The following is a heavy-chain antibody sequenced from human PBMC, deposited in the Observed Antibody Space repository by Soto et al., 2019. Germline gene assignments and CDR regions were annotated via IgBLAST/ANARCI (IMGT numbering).Heavy chain of an antibody. CDR3: ASLRVGATTGPFSLDY. V-gene: IGHV3-48*02. D-gene: IGHD1-26*01. J-gene: IGHJ4*02. Sequence: GSLRLSCAASGFTFSSYSMNWVRQAPGKGLEWVSYISSSSSTIYYADSVKGRFTTSRDNAKNSLYLQMNSLRDEDTAVYYCASLRVGATTGPFSLDYWGQGTLVTVSS. CDR2: ISSSSSTI. CDR1: GFTFSSYS.